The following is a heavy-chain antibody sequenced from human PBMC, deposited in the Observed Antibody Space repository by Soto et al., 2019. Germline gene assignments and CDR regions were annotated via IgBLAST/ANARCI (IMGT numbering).Heavy chain of an antibody. V-gene: IGHV1-2*02. D-gene: IGHD3-3*01. Sequence: QLHLVQSGAVVKKPGASVTVSCSASGYPVTAYYMHWVRQAPGRGLEWMGGINPATGAAKYTQTFQGRVTLTRASSTGTRFMELSGLTSGATAVFLCARGGGVGVAGSAAFDMWGQGTLVTVSS. CDR1: GYPVTAYY. CDR3: ARGGGVGVAGSAAFDM. J-gene: IGHJ3*02. CDR2: INPATGAA.